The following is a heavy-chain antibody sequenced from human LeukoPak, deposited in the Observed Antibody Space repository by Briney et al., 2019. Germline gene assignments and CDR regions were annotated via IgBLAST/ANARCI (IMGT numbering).Heavy chain of an antibody. Sequence: ASVKVSCKFSGGTFINHIISWVRQAPGQGLEWMGGIITNLDTGHHAPKFQGRVTITADESTSTVYMEMSSLRSEDTAVFYCATRDGYGGHETYGYYMDVRGKGTTVTVSS. D-gene: IGHD5-12*01. V-gene: IGHV1-69*13. J-gene: IGHJ6*03. CDR3: ATRDGYGGHETYGYYMDV. CDR1: GGTFINHI. CDR2: IITNLDTG.